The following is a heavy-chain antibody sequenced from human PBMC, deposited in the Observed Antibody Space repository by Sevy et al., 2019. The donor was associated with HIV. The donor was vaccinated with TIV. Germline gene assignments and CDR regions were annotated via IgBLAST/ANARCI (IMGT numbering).Heavy chain of an antibody. CDR3: ARELSDYGMDV. CDR1: GGSIRSGRYY. CDR2: IYIRGTT. Sequence: SETLSLTCNVSGGSIRSGRYYWSWIRQPAGKGLEWIGRIYIRGTTNYNPSLKSQITMSVDTSKNQFSLKLSSVTATDTAVYYCARELSDYGMDVWGQGTTVTVSS. J-gene: IGHJ6*02. V-gene: IGHV4-61*02.